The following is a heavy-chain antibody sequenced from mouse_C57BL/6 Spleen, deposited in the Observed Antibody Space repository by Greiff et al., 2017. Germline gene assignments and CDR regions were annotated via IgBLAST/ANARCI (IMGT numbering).Heavy chain of an antibody. CDR2: IYPGDGDT. Sequence: VQLQQSGAELVKPGASVKISCKASGYAFSSYWMNWVKQRPGKGLEWIGQIYPGDGDTNYNGKFKGKATLTADKSSSTAYMQLSSLTSEDSAVYFCARMRGYGSSYWYFDVWGTGTTVTVSS. J-gene: IGHJ1*03. CDR3: ARMRGYGSSYWYFDV. V-gene: IGHV1-80*01. D-gene: IGHD1-1*01. CDR1: GYAFSSYW.